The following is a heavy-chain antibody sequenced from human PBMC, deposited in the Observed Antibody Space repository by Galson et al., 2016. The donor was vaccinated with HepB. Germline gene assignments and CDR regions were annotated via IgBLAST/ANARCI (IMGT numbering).Heavy chain of an antibody. CDR3: ARPVVGGGYYPHAFDI. Sequence: QSGAEVKKPGESLRISCAGSGYIFVDFWIAWVRQMPGKGLELMGIVYPGDSDTRYSPSFQGQVTISADKSIKTAYLQWNSLKASDTAMYYCARPVVGGGYYPHAFDIWGPGTMVTVSS. D-gene: IGHD3-3*01. V-gene: IGHV5-51*01. CDR1: GYIFVDFW. CDR2: VYPGDSDT. J-gene: IGHJ3*02.